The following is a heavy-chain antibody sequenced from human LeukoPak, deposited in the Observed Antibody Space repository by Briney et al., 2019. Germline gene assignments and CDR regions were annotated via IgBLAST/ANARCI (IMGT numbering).Heavy chain of an antibody. CDR3: AKDGSGTYYYYFDY. Sequence: GGSLRLSCEASGFPFSSYGMHWVRQAPGKGPEWVAFIRSDENKKYYADSVKGRFTISRDNSKNTLYLQMNSLRAEDTAVYYCAKDGSGTYYYYFDYWGQGTLVTVSS. CDR1: GFPFSSYG. V-gene: IGHV3-30*02. D-gene: IGHD3-10*01. J-gene: IGHJ4*02. CDR2: IRSDENKK.